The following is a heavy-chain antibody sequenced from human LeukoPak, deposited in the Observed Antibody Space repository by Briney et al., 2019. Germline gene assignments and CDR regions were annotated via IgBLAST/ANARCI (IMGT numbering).Heavy chain of an antibody. J-gene: IGHJ4*02. D-gene: IGHD6-19*01. CDR2: ISWNSGSI. V-gene: IGHV3-9*01. Sequence: GGSLRLSCAASGFTFDDYAMHWVRQAPGKGLEWVPGISWNSGSIGYADSVKGRFTISRHNSKNTLYLQMNSLRAEDTAVYYCARGGDSSGWYYFDYWGQGTLVTVSS. CDR1: GFTFDDYA. CDR3: ARGGDSSGWYYFDY.